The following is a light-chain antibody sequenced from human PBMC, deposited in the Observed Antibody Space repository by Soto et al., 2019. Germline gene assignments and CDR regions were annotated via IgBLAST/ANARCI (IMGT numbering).Light chain of an antibody. Sequence: EMVVTQSPATLSVSPGERATLSCRVSLNIATNLAWYQQKPGQAPSLLIYGASIRATGIPARFSGSGSGTQFTLTISSLQSEDFAVYYCQQYNNWPPILFGQGTKVDIK. CDR2: GAS. CDR3: QQYNNWPPIL. V-gene: IGKV3-15*01. CDR1: LNIATN. J-gene: IGKJ1*01.